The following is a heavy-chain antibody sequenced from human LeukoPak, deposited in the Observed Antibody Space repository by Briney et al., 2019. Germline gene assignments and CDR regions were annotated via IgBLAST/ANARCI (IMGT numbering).Heavy chain of an antibody. CDR3: AKTYGDYGGGWFDP. Sequence: ASVKVSCKASGYTFTGYYMHWVRQAPGQGLEWMGWINPNSGGTNYAQKFQGRVTMTRDTSISTAYMELSRLRSDDTAVYYCAKTYGDYGGGWFDPWGQGTLVTVSS. CDR2: INPNSGGT. CDR1: GYTFTGYY. V-gene: IGHV1-2*02. D-gene: IGHD4-17*01. J-gene: IGHJ5*02.